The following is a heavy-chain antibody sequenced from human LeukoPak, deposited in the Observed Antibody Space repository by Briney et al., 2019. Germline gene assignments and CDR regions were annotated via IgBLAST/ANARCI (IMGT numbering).Heavy chain of an antibody. Sequence: PGGTLRLSCAASGFTFSSYGMSWVRQAPGKGLERVSAISGSGGSTYYADSVKGRFTISRDNSKNTLYLQMNSLRAEDTAVYYCAKDTLITMIVVGILDYWGQGTLVTVSS. D-gene: IGHD3-22*01. V-gene: IGHV3-23*01. CDR1: GFTFSSYG. CDR3: AKDTLITMIVVGILDY. J-gene: IGHJ4*02. CDR2: ISGSGGST.